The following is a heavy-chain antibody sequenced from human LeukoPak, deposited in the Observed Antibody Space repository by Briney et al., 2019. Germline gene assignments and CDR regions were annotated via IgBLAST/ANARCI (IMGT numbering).Heavy chain of an antibody. CDR1: GGSISSYY. CDR2: IYYSGST. D-gene: IGHD1-26*01. Sequence: SETLSLTCTVSGGSISSYYWSWTRQPPGKGLEWIGYIYYSGSTNYNPSLKSRVTISVDTSKNQFSLKLSSVTAADTAVYYCARDRKGLGSYYAVNYYYYGMDVWGQGTTVTVSS. J-gene: IGHJ6*02. V-gene: IGHV4-59*01. CDR3: ARDRKGLGSYYAVNYYYYGMDV.